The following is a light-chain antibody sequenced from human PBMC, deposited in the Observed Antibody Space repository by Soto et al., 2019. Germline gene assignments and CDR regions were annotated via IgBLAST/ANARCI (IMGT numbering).Light chain of an antibody. Sequence: DIQMTQSPSTLSASVGDRVTITCRASQTIGRWLAWYQQKPGKVPKLLIYKASSLQSGVPSRFSGSGSGTEFTLTINSLQPDDFATYYCHQYNSYSGTCGQGTTLEIK. CDR3: HQYNSYSGT. J-gene: IGKJ1*01. CDR2: KAS. CDR1: QTIGRW. V-gene: IGKV1-5*03.